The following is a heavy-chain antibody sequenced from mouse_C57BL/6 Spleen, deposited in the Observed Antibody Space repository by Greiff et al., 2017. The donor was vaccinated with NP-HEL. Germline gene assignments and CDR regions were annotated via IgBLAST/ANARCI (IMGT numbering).Heavy chain of an antibody. CDR2: INPGSGGT. V-gene: IGHV1-54*01. CDR1: GYAFTNYL. CDR3: ARSGSTGTGFDY. Sequence: QVQLQQSGAELVRPGTSVKVSCKASGYAFTNYLIEWVKQRPGQGLEWIGVINPGSGGTNYNEKFKGKATLTADKSSSTAYMQLSSLTSEDSAVYFCARSGSTGTGFDYWGQGTTLTVSS. D-gene: IGHD4-1*02. J-gene: IGHJ2*01.